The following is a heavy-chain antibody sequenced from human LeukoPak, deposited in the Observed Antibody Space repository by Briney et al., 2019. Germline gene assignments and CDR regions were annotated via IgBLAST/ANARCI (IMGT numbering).Heavy chain of an antibody. D-gene: IGHD2-2*01. V-gene: IGHV1-18*01. CDR2: ISAYNGNT. CDR3: ARETVVVPAATEDYYYYYGMDV. Sequence: GASVKVSCKASGYTFTSYGISWVRQAPGQGLEWMGWISAYNGNTNYAQKLQGRVTMTTDTSTSTAYMELRSLRSDDTAVYYCARETVVVPAATEDYYYYYGMDVWGQGTTVTVSS. CDR1: GYTFTSYG. J-gene: IGHJ6*02.